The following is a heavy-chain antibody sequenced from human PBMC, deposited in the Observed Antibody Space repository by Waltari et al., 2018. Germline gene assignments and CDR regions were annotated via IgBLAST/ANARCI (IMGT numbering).Heavy chain of an antibody. CDR2: ISDSGTTI. Sequence: EVQLVESGGDLVQRGGSLTLSCAASGLTLSTYQLNWVRQAPGKGLEWVSYISDSGTTISYADSVKGRFTVSRDNAKNSLYLQMNSLRAEDTAVYYCARTFNYYFNMDVWGKGTTVTVSS. J-gene: IGHJ6*03. CDR1: GLTLSTYQ. CDR3: ARTFNYYFNMDV. V-gene: IGHV3-48*03.